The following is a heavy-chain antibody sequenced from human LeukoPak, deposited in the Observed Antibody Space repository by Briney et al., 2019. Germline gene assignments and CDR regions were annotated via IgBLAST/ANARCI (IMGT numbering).Heavy chain of an antibody. CDR3: ARRNFDWLNDFYYYYLDV. V-gene: IGHV4-59*01. J-gene: IGHJ6*03. Sequence: SETLSLTCTVSGGSISSYYWSWIRQPPGKGLEWIGYIYYSGSTNYNPSLKSRVTISLDMSKNQFSLKLSSVTAADTAVYYCARRNFDWLNDFYYYYLDVWGKGTTVTVSS. CDR2: IYYSGST. D-gene: IGHD3-9*01. CDR1: GGSISSYY.